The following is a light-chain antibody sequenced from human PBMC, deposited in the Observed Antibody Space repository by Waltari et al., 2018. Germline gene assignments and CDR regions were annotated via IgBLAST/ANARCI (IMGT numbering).Light chain of an antibody. V-gene: IGLV2-14*01. CDR1: RRAVGDHKY. Sequence: QSALTQPASVSGPPGQSVTLSCTGPRRAVGDHKYVSWYQQHPGKVPKLMIYEVSNRPSGVSDRFSGSKSGNTASLTISGLQAEDEADYYCCSFTSSSTYVFGTGTKVTVL. J-gene: IGLJ1*01. CDR3: CSFTSSSTYV. CDR2: EVS.